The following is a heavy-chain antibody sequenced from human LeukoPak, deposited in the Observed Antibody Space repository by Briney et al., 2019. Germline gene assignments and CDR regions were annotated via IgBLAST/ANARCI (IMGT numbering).Heavy chain of an antibody. CDR3: AGASSGQRRHGYNYYYYYYMDV. D-gene: IGHD5-24*01. CDR1: GDSISSYY. J-gene: IGHJ6*03. CDR2: IYYSGST. Sequence: SETLSLTCTVSGDSISSYYWSWIRQPPGKGLEWIGYIYYSGSTNYNPSLKSRVTISVDTSKNQFSLKLSSVTAADTAVYYCAGASSGQRRHGYNYYYYYYMDVWGKGTTVTVSS. V-gene: IGHV4-59*01.